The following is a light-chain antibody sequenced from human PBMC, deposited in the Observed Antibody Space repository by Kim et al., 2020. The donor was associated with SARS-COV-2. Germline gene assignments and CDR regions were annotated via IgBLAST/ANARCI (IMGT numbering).Light chain of an antibody. CDR2: WAS. J-gene: IGKJ2*01. CDR1: QSVLYSSNNKNY. Sequence: ATINCKSSQSVLYSSNNKNYLAWYQQKPGQPPKLLIYWASTRESGVPDRFSGSGSETDFTLTISSLQAEDVAIYYCQQYYSSPPYTFGQGTKLEI. V-gene: IGKV4-1*01. CDR3: QQYYSSPPYT.